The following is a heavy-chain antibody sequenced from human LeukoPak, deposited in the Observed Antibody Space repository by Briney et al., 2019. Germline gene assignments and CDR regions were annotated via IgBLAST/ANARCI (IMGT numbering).Heavy chain of an antibody. CDR3: ARDRLYYDSSGYNY. J-gene: IGHJ4*02. Sequence: GGSLRLSCAASGFTFSSYSMNRVRQAPGKGLEWVSSISSSSSCIYYADSVKGRFTISRDNAKNSLYLQMNSLRAEDTAVYYCARDRLYYDSSGYNYWGQGTLVTVSS. V-gene: IGHV3-21*01. CDR1: GFTFSSYS. D-gene: IGHD3-22*01. CDR2: ISSSSSCI.